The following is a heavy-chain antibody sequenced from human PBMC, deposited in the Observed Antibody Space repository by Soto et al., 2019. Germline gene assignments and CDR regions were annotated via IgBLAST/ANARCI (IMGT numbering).Heavy chain of an antibody. CDR3: ARDPHYYDSSGYYEPYYYYGMDV. D-gene: IGHD3-22*01. Sequence: GGSLRLSCAASGCNFSSYSMNWVRQAPGKGLEWVSYISSSSSTIYYADSVKGRFTISRDNAKNSLYLQMNSLRDEDTAVYYCARDPHYYDSSGYYEPYYYYGMDVWGQGTTVTVSS. V-gene: IGHV3-48*02. CDR2: ISSSSSTI. CDR1: GCNFSSYS. J-gene: IGHJ6*02.